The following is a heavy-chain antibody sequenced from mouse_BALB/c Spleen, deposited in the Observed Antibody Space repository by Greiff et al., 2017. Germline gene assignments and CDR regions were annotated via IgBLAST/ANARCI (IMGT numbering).Heavy chain of an antibody. J-gene: IGHJ4*01. CDR3: TSPNDAMDY. Sequence: EVMVVESGGGLVKPGGSLKLSCAASGFTFSSYTMSWVRQTPEKRLEWVATISSGGSYTYYPDSVKGRFTISRDNAKNTLYLQMSSLKSEDTAMYYCTSPNDAMDYWGQGTSVTVSS. V-gene: IGHV5-6-4*01. CDR1: GFTFSSYT. CDR2: ISSGGSYT.